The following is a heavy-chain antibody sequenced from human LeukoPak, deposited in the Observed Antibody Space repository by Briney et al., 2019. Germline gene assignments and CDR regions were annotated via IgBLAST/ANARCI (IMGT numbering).Heavy chain of an antibody. Sequence: ASVTVSFKASGYTFSSYYMNWVRQAPGQGLAWMGIINPSGGRTSYAQKIQGRVTMTRDTSTSTVYMELSSLRSEDTAVYYCARRSYRGSYLLYWFDPWGQGTLVTVSS. CDR2: INPSGGRT. D-gene: IGHD1-26*01. V-gene: IGHV1-46*01. J-gene: IGHJ5*02. CDR1: GYTFSSYY. CDR3: ARRSYRGSYLLYWFDP.